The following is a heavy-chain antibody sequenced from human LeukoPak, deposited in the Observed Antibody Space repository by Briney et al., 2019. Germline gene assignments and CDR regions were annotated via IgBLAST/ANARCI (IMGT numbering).Heavy chain of an antibody. CDR1: GGTFSSYA. CDR3: ARYERTYYFDY. V-gene: IGHV1-69*04. J-gene: IGHJ4*02. D-gene: IGHD2-2*01. CDR2: IIPILGIA. Sequence: SVKVSCKASGGTFSSYAISWVRQAPGQGLEWMGRIIPILGIANYAQKFRGRVTITADKSTSTAYMKLSSLRSEDTAVYYCARYERTYYFDYWGQGTLVTVSS.